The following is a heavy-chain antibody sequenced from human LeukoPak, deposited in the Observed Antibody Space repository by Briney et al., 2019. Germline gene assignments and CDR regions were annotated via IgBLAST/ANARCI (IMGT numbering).Heavy chain of an antibody. CDR2: IKQDGSEK. D-gene: IGHD6-13*01. CDR3: ARIAAAGTGPWFDP. V-gene: IGHV3-7*01. Sequence: GGSLRLSCAASGFTFSSYWMSWVRQAPGKGLEWVANIKQDGSEKYYVDSVKGRFTVSRDNAKNSLYLQMNSLRAEDTAVYYCARIAAAGTGPWFDPWGQGTLVTVSS. J-gene: IGHJ5*02. CDR1: GFTFSSYW.